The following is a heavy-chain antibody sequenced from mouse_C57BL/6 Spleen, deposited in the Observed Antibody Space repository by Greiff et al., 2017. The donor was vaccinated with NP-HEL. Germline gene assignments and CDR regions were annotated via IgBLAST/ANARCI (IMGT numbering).Heavy chain of an antibody. J-gene: IGHJ3*01. V-gene: IGHV14-4*01. D-gene: IGHD3-2*02. Sequence: VQLKQSGAELVRPGASVKLSCTASGFNIKDDYMHWVKQRPEQGLEWIGWIDPENGDTEYASKFQGKATITADTSSNTAYLQLSSLTSEDTAVYYGTRGLVDSSGPPFAYWGQGTLVTVSA. CDR2: IDPENGDT. CDR3: TRGLVDSSGPPFAY. CDR1: GFNIKDDY.